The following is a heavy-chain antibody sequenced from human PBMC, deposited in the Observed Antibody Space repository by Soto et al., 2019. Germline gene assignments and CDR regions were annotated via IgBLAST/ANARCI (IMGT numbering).Heavy chain of an antibody. CDR3: TRGPPRVQWFDP. Sequence: PSQTLSLTCTLSAGAVTSGTYSWSRIRQPPGKGLEWIGHIYFTGSTNYNPSLKSRVTMSLDTSRNQFSLKLSSVTAADTAVYYCTRGPPRVQWFDPWGLGTLVTVSS. V-gene: IGHV4-61*01. CDR1: AGAVTSGTYS. J-gene: IGHJ5*02. CDR2: IYFTGST.